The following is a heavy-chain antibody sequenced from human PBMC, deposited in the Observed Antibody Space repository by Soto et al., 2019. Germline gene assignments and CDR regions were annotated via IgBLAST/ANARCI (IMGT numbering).Heavy chain of an antibody. CDR3: AKDLPCGGSCYDY. V-gene: IGHV3-30*18. J-gene: IGHJ4*02. CDR2: ISYDGSNK. Sequence: GGSLRLSCAASGFTFSSYGMHWVRQAPGKGLEWVAVISYDGSNKYYADSVKGRFTISRDNSKNTLYLQMNSLRAEDTAVYYCAKDLPCGGSCYDYWGQGTLVTVYS. D-gene: IGHD1-26*01. CDR1: GFTFSSYG.